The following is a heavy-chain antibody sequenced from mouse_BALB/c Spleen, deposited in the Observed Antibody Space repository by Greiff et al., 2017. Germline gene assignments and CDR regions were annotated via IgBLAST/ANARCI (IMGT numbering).Heavy chain of an antibody. CDR3: ARGRVDGYDDGAMDY. V-gene: IGHV1S56*01. D-gene: IGHD2-2*01. CDR2: IYPGNVNT. CDR1: GYTFTSYY. Sequence: QVQLQQSGPELVKPGASVRISCKASGYTFTSYYIHWVKQRPGQGLEWIGWIYPGNVNTKYNEKFKGKATLTADKSSSTAYMQLSSLTSEDSAVYFCARGRVDGYDDGAMDYWGQGTSVTVSS. J-gene: IGHJ4*01.